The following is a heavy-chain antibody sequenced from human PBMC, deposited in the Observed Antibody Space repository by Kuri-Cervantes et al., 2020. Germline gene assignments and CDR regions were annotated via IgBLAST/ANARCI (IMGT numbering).Heavy chain of an antibody. CDR2: INHSGST. J-gene: IGHJ6*03. Sequence: GSLRLSCAVYGGSFSGYYWSWIRQPPGKGLEWIGEINHSGSTNYNPSLKSRVTISVDTSKNQFSLKLSSVTAADTAVYYCARGRGCSGGRCYRYYYYMDVWGKGTTVTVSS. CDR3: ARGRGCSGGRCYRYYYYMDV. CDR1: GGSFSGYY. D-gene: IGHD2-15*01. V-gene: IGHV4-34*01.